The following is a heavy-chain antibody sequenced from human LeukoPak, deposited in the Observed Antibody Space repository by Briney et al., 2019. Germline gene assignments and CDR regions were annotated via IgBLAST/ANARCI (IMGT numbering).Heavy chain of an antibody. CDR1: GYTFTNFF. J-gene: IGHJ4*02. CDR3: AREGSANYNFDY. V-gene: IGHV1-46*01. CDR2: IKPSGGDT. Sequence: ASVKVLCKASGYTFTNFFMHWVRQAPGQGLEWMGLIKPSGGDTTYTQKFQGRVTMTRDTSTSTVYMELTSLRSDDTAVCYCAREGSANYNFDYWGQGTLVTVPS. D-gene: IGHD4/OR15-4a*01.